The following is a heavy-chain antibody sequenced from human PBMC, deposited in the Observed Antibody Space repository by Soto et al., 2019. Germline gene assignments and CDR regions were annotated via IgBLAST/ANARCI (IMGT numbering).Heavy chain of an antibody. CDR3: ARDLWGYCGTDCYPLDV. J-gene: IGHJ6*02. V-gene: IGHV4-59*01. CDR2: MYNTGST. CDR1: GGSISRYY. Sequence: QVQLQESGPGLVKPSETLSLTCTVSGGSISRYYWSWIRQPPGKGLEWIGYMYNTGSTVYNPSFKSRVTISVATSKNQSSLKLNSVTAADTAVHYCARDLWGYCGTDCYPLDVWGQGTTVTVSS. D-gene: IGHD2-21*02.